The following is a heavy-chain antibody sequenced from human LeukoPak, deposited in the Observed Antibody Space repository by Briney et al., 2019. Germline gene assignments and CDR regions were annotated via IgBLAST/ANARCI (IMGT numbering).Heavy chain of an antibody. CDR3: AKRGVVIRVFLVGFHKEAYYFDS. Sequence: GGSLRLSCAASGFTFRSYWMSWVRQAPGKGLEWVAGISGSGGGTNYADSVKGRFTISRDNSKNTLYLQMNSLRAEDTAVYFCAKRGVVIRVFLVGFHKEAYYFDSWGLGALVTVSS. CDR2: ISGSGGGT. CDR1: GFTFRSYW. D-gene: IGHD2-21*01. J-gene: IGHJ4*02. V-gene: IGHV3-23*01.